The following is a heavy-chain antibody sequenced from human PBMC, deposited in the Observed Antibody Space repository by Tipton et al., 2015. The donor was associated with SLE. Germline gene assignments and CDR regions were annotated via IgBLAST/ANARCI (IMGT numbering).Heavy chain of an antibody. CDR1: GGSISSYY. CDR2: IYYSGSP. J-gene: IGHJ3*02. V-gene: IGHV4-59*01. Sequence: TLSLTCTVSGGSISSYYWSWIRQPPGKGLEWIGYIYYSGSPHYNPSLKSRVTISVDTSKNQFSLKLSSVTAADTAVYYCARDAFDIWGQGTMVTVSS. CDR3: ARDAFDI.